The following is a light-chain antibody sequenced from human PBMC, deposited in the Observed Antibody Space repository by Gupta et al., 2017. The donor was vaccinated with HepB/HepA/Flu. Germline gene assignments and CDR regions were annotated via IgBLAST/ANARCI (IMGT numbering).Light chain of an antibody. V-gene: IGKV1-39*01. J-gene: IGKJ1*01. Sequence: ISPSPSSLSASVGDRVTITCRASQSISSYFNWYQQKPGKAPKLLIYAASSLQSGVPSRFSGSGSGTDFTLTIRSLQPEDFATYYCQKSYSTPRTFGQGTKVEIK. CDR2: AAS. CDR1: QSISSY. CDR3: QKSYSTPRT.